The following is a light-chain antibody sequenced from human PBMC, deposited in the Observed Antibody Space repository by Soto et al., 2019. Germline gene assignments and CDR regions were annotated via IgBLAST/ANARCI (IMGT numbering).Light chain of an antibody. CDR1: NSDVGGYNY. J-gene: IGLJ1*01. Sequence: QSALTQPPSASGSPGQSVTISCAGTNSDVGGYNYVSWYQQHPGKAPKLMIYEVSKRPSGVPDRFSGSKSGNTASLTVSGLQAEDDADYYCSSYAGSNIHYVFGTGTKLTVL. CDR3: SSYAGSNIHYV. V-gene: IGLV2-8*01. CDR2: EVS.